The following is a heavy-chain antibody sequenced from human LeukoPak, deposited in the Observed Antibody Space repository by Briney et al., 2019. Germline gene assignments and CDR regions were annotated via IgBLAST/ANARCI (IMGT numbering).Heavy chain of an antibody. CDR3: ATELLGNLAFDI. Sequence: ASVKVSCKVSGYTLTELSMHWVRQAPGKGLEWMGGFDPEDGETIYAQKFQGRVTMTEDTSTDTAYTELSSLRSEDTAVYYCATELLGNLAFDIWGQGTMVTVSS. CDR2: FDPEDGET. D-gene: IGHD7-27*01. J-gene: IGHJ3*02. CDR1: GYTLTELS. V-gene: IGHV1-24*01.